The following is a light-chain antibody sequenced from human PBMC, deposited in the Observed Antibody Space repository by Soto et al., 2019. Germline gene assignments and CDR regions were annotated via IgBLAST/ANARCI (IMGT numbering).Light chain of an antibody. CDR1: SSDVGGYNY. V-gene: IGLV2-14*01. J-gene: IGLJ1*01. Sequence: QSALTQPASVSGSPGQSITISCTGTSSDVGGYNYVSWYQQHPGKAPKLIIYDVSNRPSGVSNRFSGSKSGNTASLTISGLQAEDEDDYYCSSDTSSSTLYVFGTGTKVTVL. CDR2: DVS. CDR3: SSDTSSSTLYV.